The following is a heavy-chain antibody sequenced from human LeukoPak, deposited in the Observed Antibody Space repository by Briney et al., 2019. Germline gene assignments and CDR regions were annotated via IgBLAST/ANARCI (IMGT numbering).Heavy chain of an antibody. D-gene: IGHD6-19*01. J-gene: IGHJ4*02. V-gene: IGHV3-21*01. CDR1: GFIFSDYS. CDR2: ISSSSSYI. CDR3: ARSAGQWLVPEDY. Sequence: GGSLRLSCAASGFIFSDYSMNWVRQAPGKGLEWVSSISSSSSYIYYADSVKGRFTISRDNAKNSLYLQMNSLRAEDTAVYYCARSAGQWLVPEDYWGQGTLVTVSS.